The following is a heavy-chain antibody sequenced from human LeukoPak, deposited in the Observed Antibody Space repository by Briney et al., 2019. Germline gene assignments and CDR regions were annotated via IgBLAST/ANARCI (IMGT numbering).Heavy chain of an antibody. D-gene: IGHD5-18*01. V-gene: IGHV4-39*01. CDR3: ARHVDTATDYFDY. Sequence: SETLSLTCTVSGGSISSSSYYWGWIRQPPGKRLEWIGSIYYSGSSYYNPSLKSRVTISVHTSKNQFSLKLSSVTAADTAVYYCARHVDTATDYFDYWGQGTLVTVSS. J-gene: IGHJ4*02. CDR1: GGSISSSSYY. CDR2: IYYSGSS.